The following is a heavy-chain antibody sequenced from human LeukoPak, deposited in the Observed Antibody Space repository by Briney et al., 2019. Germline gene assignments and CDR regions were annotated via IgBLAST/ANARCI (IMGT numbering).Heavy chain of an antibody. CDR3: ARASMGGRDYHLDS. CDR1: GFTFSTYW. Sequence: GGSLRLSCGASGFTFSTYWMPCVRQAPGKGLEWVANIKTDGSQTYYLDSVKGRFTISRDNAKNFLSLQLGSLRADDTGVYYCARASMGGRDYHLDSWGQGTLVTVSS. CDR2: IKTDGSQT. D-gene: IGHD4/OR15-4a*01. J-gene: IGHJ4*02. V-gene: IGHV3-7*01.